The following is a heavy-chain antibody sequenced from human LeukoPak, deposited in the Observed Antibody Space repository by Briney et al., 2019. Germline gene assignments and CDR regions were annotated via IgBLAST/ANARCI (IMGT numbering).Heavy chain of an antibody. CDR3: ARGPPGRVYDSTKRGLFDP. Sequence: ASVKVSCKASGYTFTGYFMHWVRQAPGQGLEWMGIINPSGGSTNYAQKFQGRVTMTRDTSTSTVYMELSSLRPEDTAVFYCARGPPGRVYDSTKRGLFDPWGQGTLVTVSS. J-gene: IGHJ5*02. D-gene: IGHD3-22*01. CDR2: INPSGGST. CDR1: GYTFTGYF. V-gene: IGHV1-46*01.